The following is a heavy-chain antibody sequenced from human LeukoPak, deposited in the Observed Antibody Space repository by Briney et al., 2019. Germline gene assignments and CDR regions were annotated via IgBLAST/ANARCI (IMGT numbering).Heavy chain of an antibody. CDR3: AKDAAPYWYPDL. CDR1: GFTFSRYK. V-gene: IGHV3-48*03. CDR2: ISSSGSTI. Sequence: GGSLRLSCAASGFTFSRYKMNWVRQAPGRGLECVSYISSSGSTIYYADSVKGRFTISRDNAKNSLYLQMNSLRAEDTRVYYWAKDAAPYWYPDLGGRGTPVPLPT. J-gene: IGHJ2*01.